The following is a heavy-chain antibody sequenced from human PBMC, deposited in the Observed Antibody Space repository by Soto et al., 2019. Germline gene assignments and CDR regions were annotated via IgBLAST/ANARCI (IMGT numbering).Heavy chain of an antibody. CDR2: IKNKADGGTT. V-gene: IGHV3-15*01. J-gene: IGHJ6*01. CDR1: GLTFKNAW. CDR3: ATVGYCGGDWCYASYYGMDV. Sequence: EVQLVESGGGLVKPGGSLRLSCAASGLTFKNAWMTWVRRAPGKGLEWIGRIKNKADGGTTDYAAPVKGRFIISRDDSKNMLYLQMHSLKTEDTAVYYCATVGYCGGDWCYASYYGMDVW. D-gene: IGHD2-21*02.